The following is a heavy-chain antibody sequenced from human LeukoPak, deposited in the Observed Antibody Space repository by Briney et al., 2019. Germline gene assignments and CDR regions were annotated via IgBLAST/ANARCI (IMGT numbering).Heavy chain of an antibody. Sequence: SDTLSLTCTVSGDSISHYYLGGLRQPLGKGLEGVGSLYNSGRSTYNPSLKRRVTIPSQTSKNHFSLNVNSVNTADAAVYYCTRGAGWLIDYWGQGILVTVSS. CDR3: TRGAGWLIDY. D-gene: IGHD3-16*01. J-gene: IGHJ4*02. CDR1: GDSISHYY. V-gene: IGHV4-59*07. CDR2: LYNSGRS.